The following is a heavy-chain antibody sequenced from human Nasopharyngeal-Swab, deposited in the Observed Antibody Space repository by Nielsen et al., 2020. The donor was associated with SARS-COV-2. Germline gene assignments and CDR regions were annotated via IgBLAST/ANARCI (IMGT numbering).Heavy chain of an antibody. J-gene: IGHJ1*01. V-gene: IGHV3-53*01. CDR3: AQDGGKYCSSNSCYEVF. CDR1: GFTVSSNY. CDR2: IYRGGST. D-gene: IGHD2-2*01. Sequence: GGSMRLSCAASGFTVSSNYMSCVRQAPGKGLEWVSVIYRGGSTSYADSVKGRFTISRDNSKNTLYLQMNSLRAEDTAVYYCAQDGGKYCSSNSCYEVFWGPGPLVPVSS.